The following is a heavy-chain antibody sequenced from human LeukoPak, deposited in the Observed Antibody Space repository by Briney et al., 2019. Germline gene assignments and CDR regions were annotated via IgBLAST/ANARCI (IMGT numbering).Heavy chain of an antibody. CDR3: AKDTYYYDSSGYYYVRFFDY. CDR2: ISGSGGST. J-gene: IGHJ4*02. CDR1: GFTFSSYA. D-gene: IGHD3-22*01. Sequence: GGSLRLSSAASGFTFSSYAMSWVRQAPGKGLEWVSAISGSGGSTYYADSVKGRFTIFRDNSKNTLYLQMNSLRAEDTAVYYCAKDTYYYDSSGYYYVRFFDYWGQGTLVTVSS. V-gene: IGHV3-23*01.